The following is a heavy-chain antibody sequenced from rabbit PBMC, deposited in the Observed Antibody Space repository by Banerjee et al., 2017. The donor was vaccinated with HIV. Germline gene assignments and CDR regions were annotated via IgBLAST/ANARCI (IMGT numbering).Heavy chain of an antibody. CDR2: IYGGSGST. CDR3: ARGLGGAAGNGYGL. J-gene: IGHJ4*01. CDR1: GFSFSSGYY. Sequence: QEQLVESGGGLVTLGGSLKLSCKASGFSFSSGYYMYWVRQAPGKGLEWIACIYGGSGSTYYASWAKGRFTISKTSSTTVTLQMTSLTAADTATYFCARGLGGAAGNGYGLWGPGTLVTVS. D-gene: IGHD8-1*01. V-gene: IGHV1S45*01.